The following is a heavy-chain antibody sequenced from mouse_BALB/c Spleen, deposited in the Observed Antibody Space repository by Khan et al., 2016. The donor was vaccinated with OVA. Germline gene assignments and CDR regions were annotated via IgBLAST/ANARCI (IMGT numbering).Heavy chain of an antibody. D-gene: IGHD2-12*01. J-gene: IGHJ2*01. Sequence: QTQSVLSEPELKKPGETVKISCKTSGYTFTNYGMNWVKQTPGKDLKWMGWIKTNTGEPTYAEEFKGRFAFSLVTSASTAYFQINDLKNNDTATYFCARESLLLCFGHWGQGTTLTVSS. V-gene: IGHV9-3*02. CDR2: IKTNTGEP. CDR3: ARESLLLCFGH. CDR1: GYTFTNYG.